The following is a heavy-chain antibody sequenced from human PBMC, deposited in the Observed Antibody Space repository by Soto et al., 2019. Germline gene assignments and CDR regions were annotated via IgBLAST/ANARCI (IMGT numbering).Heavy chain of an antibody. V-gene: IGHV3-23*01. J-gene: IGHJ4*02. CDR2: ISGSGGSI. CDR3: AKDEGAVVPGTIDY. D-gene: IGHD2-2*01. CDR1: GFTFSTYA. Sequence: GSLRLSCAASGFTFSTYAMNWVRQAPGKGLEWVSCISGSGGSIYYVDSVKGRFTISRDNSKNTLFLQMNSLRAEDTAVYYCAKDEGAVVPGTIDYWGQGALVTVS.